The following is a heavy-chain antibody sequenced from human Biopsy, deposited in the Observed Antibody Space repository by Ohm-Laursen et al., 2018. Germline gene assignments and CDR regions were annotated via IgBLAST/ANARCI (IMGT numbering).Heavy chain of an antibody. Sequence: SLRLSCAASGFTFTSYAMHWVHQAPGKGLEWVAVISYDGSGEYYADSLQGRFIISRDNPKNTVDLQMNSLRAEDTAVYFCARDGKRWDYSTYFSWHFDLWGRGTLVTVSS. CDR2: ISYDGSGE. V-gene: IGHV3-30*03. CDR1: GFTFTSYA. D-gene: IGHD4-11*01. CDR3: ARDGKRWDYSTYFSWHFDL. J-gene: IGHJ2*01.